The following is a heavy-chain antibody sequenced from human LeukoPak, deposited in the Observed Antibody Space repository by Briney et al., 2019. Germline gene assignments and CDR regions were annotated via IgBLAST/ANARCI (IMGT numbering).Heavy chain of an antibody. V-gene: IGHV3-48*01. J-gene: IGHJ4*02. Sequence: GGSLRLSCAASGFTFSSYSMNWVRQAPGKGLEWVSYISSSSSTIYYADSVKGRFTISRDKAKNSLYLQMNSLRAEDTAVYYCASGSGYGAFDYWGQGTLVTVSS. CDR2: ISSSSSTI. CDR3: ASGSGYGAFDY. CDR1: GFTFSSYS. D-gene: IGHD5-12*01.